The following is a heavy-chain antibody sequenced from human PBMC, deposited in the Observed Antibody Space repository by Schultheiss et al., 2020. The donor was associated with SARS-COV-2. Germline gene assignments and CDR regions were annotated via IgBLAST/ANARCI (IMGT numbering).Heavy chain of an antibody. J-gene: IGHJ4*02. CDR1: GGSFSGYY. D-gene: IGHD6-13*01. CDR3: ARESIAAAGLDY. Sequence: SETLSLTCAVYGGSFSGYYWSWIRQPPGKGLEWIGYIYYSGSTNYNPSLKSRVAISLDTSKNQFSLNLTSVTAADTAVYYCARESIAAAGLDYWGQGTLVTVSS. CDR2: IYYSGST. V-gene: IGHV4-59*01.